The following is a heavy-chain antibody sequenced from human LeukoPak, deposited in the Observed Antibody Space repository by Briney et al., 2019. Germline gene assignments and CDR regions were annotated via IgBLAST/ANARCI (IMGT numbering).Heavy chain of an antibody. Sequence: ASVKVSCKASGYTFTGYYMHWVRQAPGQGLEWMGWINPNSGGTNYAQKFQGRVTMTKDTSISTAYMELSRLRSDDTAVYYCARGRETYYDILTGYRYYYYYYYMDVWGKGTTVTVSS. CDR3: ARGRETYYDILTGYRYYYYYYYMDV. V-gene: IGHV1-2*02. CDR2: INPNSGGT. J-gene: IGHJ6*03. D-gene: IGHD3-9*01. CDR1: GYTFTGYY.